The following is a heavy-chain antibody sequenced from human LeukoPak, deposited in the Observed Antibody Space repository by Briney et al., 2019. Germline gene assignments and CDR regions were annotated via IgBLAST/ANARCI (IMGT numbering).Heavy chain of an antibody. V-gene: IGHV3-21*01. J-gene: IGHJ4*02. Sequence: GGSLRLSCAASGFTFSSYSMNWVRQAPGKGLEWVSSISSSSSYIYYADSVKGRFTISRDNAKNSLYLQMNSLRAEDTAVYYCANTRKRYCSGGNCYSGILVYFDYWGQGTLVTVSS. CDR3: ANTRKRYCSGGNCYSGILVYFDY. CDR2: ISSSSSYI. CDR1: GFTFSSYS. D-gene: IGHD2-15*01.